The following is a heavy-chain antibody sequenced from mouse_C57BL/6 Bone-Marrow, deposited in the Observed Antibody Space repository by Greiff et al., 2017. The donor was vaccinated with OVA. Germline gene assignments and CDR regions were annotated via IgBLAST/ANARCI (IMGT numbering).Heavy chain of an antibody. Sequence: QVQLQQSGPELVKPGASVKISCKASGYTFTDYYINCVKQRPGQGLEWIGWIFPGSGSTYYNEKVKGKAKLTVDKSSSTAYMLLISLTSEDSAVYFCARSDYGSSYDYAMDYWGQGTSVTVSS. CDR1: GYTFTDYY. D-gene: IGHD1-1*01. J-gene: IGHJ4*01. CDR3: ARSDYGSSYDYAMDY. V-gene: IGHV1-75*01. CDR2: IFPGSGST.